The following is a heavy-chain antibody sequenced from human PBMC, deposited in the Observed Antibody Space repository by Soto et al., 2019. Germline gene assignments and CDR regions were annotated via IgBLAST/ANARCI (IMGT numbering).Heavy chain of an antibody. CDR2: ITCDGATS. CDR1: GFTFADYA. CDR3: GTHKDGALDH. J-gene: IGHJ4*02. V-gene: IGHV3-43*01. Sequence: PGGSLRLSCAASGFTFADYAMEWVRQAPGKGLEWVAVITCDGATSYYADSVKGRFTISRDNSKNSLYLQMNSLRTEDTALYYCGTHKDGALDHWGQGTLVTVSS. D-gene: IGHD3-10*01.